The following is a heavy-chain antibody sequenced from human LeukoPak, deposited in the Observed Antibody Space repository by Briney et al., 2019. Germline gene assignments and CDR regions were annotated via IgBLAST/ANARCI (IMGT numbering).Heavy chain of an antibody. CDR1: GFSFSSYA. CDR2: ISGSGGST. J-gene: IGHJ4*02. D-gene: IGHD6-6*01. V-gene: IGHV3-23*01. Sequence: GGSLRLSCAASGFSFSSYAMSWVRQAPGKGLEWVSAISGSGGSTYYADSVKGRFTISRDNSKNTLYLQMNSLRAEDAAVYYCAEDLEYSSSSDYWGQGTLVTVSS. CDR3: AEDLEYSSSSDY.